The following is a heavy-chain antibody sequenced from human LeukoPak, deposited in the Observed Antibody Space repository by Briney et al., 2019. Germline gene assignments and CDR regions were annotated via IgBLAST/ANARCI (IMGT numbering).Heavy chain of an antibody. J-gene: IGHJ3*02. Sequence: SETLSLNCTVSGGSISSSSYYRGRNRQPPGKGLEWSGSIYYSGSTYYNPSLKSRVTISVDTSKNQFSLKLSSVTAADTAVYYCGRSEDAFDIWGQGTMVTVSS. CDR2: IYYSGST. CDR1: GGSISSSSYY. CDR3: GRSEDAFDI. V-gene: IGHV4-39*07.